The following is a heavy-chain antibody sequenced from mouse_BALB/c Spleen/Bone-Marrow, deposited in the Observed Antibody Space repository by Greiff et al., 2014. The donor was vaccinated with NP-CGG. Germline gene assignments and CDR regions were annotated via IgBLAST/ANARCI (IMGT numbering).Heavy chain of an antibody. V-gene: IGHV1-18*01. Sequence: VQLKESGPELVKPGASVKISCKTSGYTFTDYTLHWVKQSHGKSLEWIGGVNPNGGGTSYNQKFKGKATLNLDKSSTTAYMELRSLTSDDSAVYYCARARHYDFWGQGTTLTVSS. CDR3: ARARHYDF. CDR1: GYTFTDYT. J-gene: IGHJ2*01. CDR2: VNPNGGGT.